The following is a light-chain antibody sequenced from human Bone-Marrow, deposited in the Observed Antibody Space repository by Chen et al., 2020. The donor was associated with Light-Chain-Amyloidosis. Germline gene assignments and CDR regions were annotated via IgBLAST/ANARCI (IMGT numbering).Light chain of an antibody. CDR2: GSS. V-gene: IGKV3-20*01. J-gene: IGKJ4*01. CDR1: QTISSTS. CDR3: QQYGTSPLT. Sequence: EIVLTQSPGTLSLYPGEGANLSCRASQTISSTSLTWYHQKFGHAPRLLIYGSSSRTHGIPDRCTRSGYWTDFRLNIYRSEPADFAMDVCQQYGTSPLTFGGGTKVEIK.